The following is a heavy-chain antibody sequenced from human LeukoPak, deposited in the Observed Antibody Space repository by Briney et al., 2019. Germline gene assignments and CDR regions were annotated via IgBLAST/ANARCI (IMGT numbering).Heavy chain of an antibody. D-gene: IGHD2-21*01. CDR1: GFTYSSYA. CDR3: AKFLPTHIVVANYYFDY. J-gene: IGHJ4*02. Sequence: GGSLRLSCAASGFTYSSYAMSWVRQAPGKGLEWVSAISGSGGSTYYADSVKGRFTISRDNSKNTLYLQMNSLRAEDTAVYYCAKFLPTHIVVANYYFDYWGQGTLVTVSS. CDR2: ISGSGGST. V-gene: IGHV3-23*01.